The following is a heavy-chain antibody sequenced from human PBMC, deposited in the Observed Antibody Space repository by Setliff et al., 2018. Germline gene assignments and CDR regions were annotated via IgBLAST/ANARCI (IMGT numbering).Heavy chain of an antibody. V-gene: IGHV3-11*04. CDR1: GFTFSDYY. J-gene: IGHJ5*02. D-gene: IGHD2-21*02. Sequence: GGSLRLSCATSGFTFSDYYMSWIRQTPGKGLEWVAYISSSGSLIYYPDSVKGRFTVSRDNAKNSLYLQMDSLRVEDTAVYYCARGYCGDCYSYLGSWGQGTLVTVSS. CDR2: ISSSGSLI. CDR3: ARGYCGDCYSYLGS.